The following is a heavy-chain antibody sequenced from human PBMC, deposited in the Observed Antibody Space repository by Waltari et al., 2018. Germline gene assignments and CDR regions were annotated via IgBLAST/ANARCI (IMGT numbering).Heavy chain of an antibody. CDR1: GLSFSADG. CDR2: ISPNPIIT. J-gene: IGHJ4*02. Sequence: EVQLLESGGGLGQTGGSLRICCTDSGLSFSADGMTWGRHAPGKGRDWGSSISPNPIITYYPASVNGRFTISRDKSKSTLISQLGSRRVEDTAIYYCAKVQVGRRWYCDYWGQGSQVTVSS. CDR3: AKVQVGRRWYCDY. V-gene: IGHV3-23*01. D-gene: IGHD1-26*01.